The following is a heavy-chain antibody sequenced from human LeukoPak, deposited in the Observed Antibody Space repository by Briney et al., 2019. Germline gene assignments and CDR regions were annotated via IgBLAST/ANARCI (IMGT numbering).Heavy chain of an antibody. CDR3: ARFKMGVYYDSAANGAFDI. D-gene: IGHD3-22*01. CDR1: GFTFSSYC. Sequence: PGWALRLSCAASGFTFSSYCMSWVRQAPGKGLEGVSPISSSGGSTYYADSVKGRFTISRDSSKITLYLQMNSLRAEDTAVYYCARFKMGVYYDSAANGAFDIWGQGTMVTVSS. J-gene: IGHJ3*02. V-gene: IGHV3-23*01. CDR2: ISSSGGST.